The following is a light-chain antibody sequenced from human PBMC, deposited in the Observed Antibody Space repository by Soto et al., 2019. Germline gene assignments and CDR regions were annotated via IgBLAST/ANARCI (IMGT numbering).Light chain of an antibody. CDR3: QHYYSTPRT. CDR2: WAS. J-gene: IGKJ1*01. CDR1: QSILYSSNNKNY. Sequence: DIVMTQSPDSLAVSLGERATINCKSSQSILYSSNNKNYLAWYQQKPGQPPKLLIYWASTRESGVPDRFSGSGSWTDFTLTISSLQAEDVAVYYCQHYYSTPRTFGQGTKVEIK. V-gene: IGKV4-1*01.